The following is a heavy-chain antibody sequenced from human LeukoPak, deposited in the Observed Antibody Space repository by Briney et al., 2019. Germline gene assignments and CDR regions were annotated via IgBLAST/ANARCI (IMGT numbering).Heavy chain of an antibody. D-gene: IGHD2-15*01. V-gene: IGHV3-21*01. CDR3: ARDTTRWFSPSDH. J-gene: IGHJ4*02. Sequence: GGSLRLSCAASGFTFGTYSMNWVRQTPGKGLEWVSSISSSSSYIYYADSVKGRFTVSRDNAKNSLYLQMNTLRADDTAVYYCARDTTRWFSPSDHWGQGTLVTVSS. CDR2: ISSSSSYI. CDR1: GFTFGTYS.